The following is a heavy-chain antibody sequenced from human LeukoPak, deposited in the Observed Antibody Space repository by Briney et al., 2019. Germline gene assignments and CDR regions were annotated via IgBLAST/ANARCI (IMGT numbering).Heavy chain of an antibody. D-gene: IGHD6-13*01. CDR3: ARVAEAAAFDY. CDR1: GFTFSSYS. V-gene: IGHV3-21*01. J-gene: IGHJ4*02. Sequence: GGSLRLSCAASGFTFSSYSMNWVRQAPGKGLEWVSSISSSSSYIYYADSVKGRFTISRDNAKNSLYLQMNSLRVEDTAVYYCARVAEAAAFDYWGQRTLVTVSS. CDR2: ISSSSSYI.